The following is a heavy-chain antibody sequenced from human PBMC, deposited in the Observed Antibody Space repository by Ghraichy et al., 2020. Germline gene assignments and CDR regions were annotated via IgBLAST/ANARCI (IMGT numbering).Heavy chain of an antibody. CDR2: ISDDGSNK. V-gene: IGHV3-30*04. D-gene: IGHD2-2*01. Sequence: GGSLRLSCAASGFTFSSYAMHWVRQAPGKGLEWVAVISDDGSNKNYVDSVKGRFTISRDNSKNTLYLQMNSLRAEDTAVYYCARVLLADCSSTSCRYFDYWGQGTLLTVSS. CDR1: GFTFSSYA. J-gene: IGHJ4*02. CDR3: ARVLLADCSSTSCRYFDY.